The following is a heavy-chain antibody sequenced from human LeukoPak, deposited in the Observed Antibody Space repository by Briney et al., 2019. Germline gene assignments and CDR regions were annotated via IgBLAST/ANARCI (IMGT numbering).Heavy chain of an antibody. J-gene: IGHJ4*02. D-gene: IGHD6-19*01. CDR2: IYYSGST. CDR1: GGSISSYY. CDR3: ASGSLVAGTALCDY. V-gene: IGHV4-59*01. Sequence: SETLSLTCTVSGGSISSYYWSWIRQPPGRGLEWIGYIYYSGSTNYNPSLKSRVTISVDTSKNQFSLKLSSVTAADTAVYYCASGSLVAGTALCDYWGQGTLVTVSS.